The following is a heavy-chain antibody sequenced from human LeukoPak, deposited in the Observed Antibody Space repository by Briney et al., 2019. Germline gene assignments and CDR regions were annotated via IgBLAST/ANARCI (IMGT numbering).Heavy chain of an antibody. CDR1: GGAISNYY. CDR3: ARGRLQLSY. V-gene: IGHV4-59*08. CDR2: IYYSGST. J-gene: IGHJ4*02. D-gene: IGHD5-24*01. Sequence: PSETLSLTCTVSGGAISNYYWSWIRQSAGKGLEWIGYIYYSGSTNYTPSLKSRVTISVDTSKNQFSLKLSSVTAADTAVYYCARGRLQLSYWGQGTLVTVSS.